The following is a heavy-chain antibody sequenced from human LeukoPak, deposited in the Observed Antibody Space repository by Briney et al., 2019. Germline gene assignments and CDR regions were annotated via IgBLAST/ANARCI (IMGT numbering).Heavy chain of an antibody. Sequence: SQTLSLTCAISGDSVSSNSAAWNWIRQSPSRGLEWLGRTYYRSKWYNDYAVSVKSRITINPDTSKNQFSLQLNSVTPEDTAVYYCARGERGYYDFWSGYYEHDSHAFDIWGQGTMVTVSS. J-gene: IGHJ3*02. CDR2: TYYRSKWYN. CDR1: GDSVSSNSAA. V-gene: IGHV6-1*01. D-gene: IGHD3-3*01. CDR3: ARGERGYYDFWSGYYEHDSHAFDI.